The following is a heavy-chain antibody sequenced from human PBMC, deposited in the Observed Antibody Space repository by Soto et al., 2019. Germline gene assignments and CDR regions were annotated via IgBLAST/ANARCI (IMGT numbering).Heavy chain of an antibody. CDR1: GFSFSHYW. D-gene: IGHD5-12*01. V-gene: IGHV3-74*01. J-gene: IGHJ4*02. CDR3: AGSWLPTGY. Sequence: EEHLVEYGGGLVKNGGSLRISCAAAGFSFSHYWMHWVRQDPGKGLVWVSRISPDGIATTYADAVKGRFTISIDNAKSTLELQMNSLTVEDGAVYDCAGSWLPTGYWGPGTLVTVSS. CDR2: ISPDGIAT.